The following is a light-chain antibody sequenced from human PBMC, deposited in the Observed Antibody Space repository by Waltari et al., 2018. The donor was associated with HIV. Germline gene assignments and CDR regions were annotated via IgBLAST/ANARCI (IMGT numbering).Light chain of an antibody. CDR2: TAS. Sequence: DIQLTQSPSFLSVSVGERVTITCRASQGVSRYLAWYQQKAGKAPKVLIYTASTLQSGVPSRFSGSGSGTEFTLTISSLQPEDFATYYCQQFNGYPLTFGGGTKVEIK. CDR3: QQFNGYPLT. J-gene: IGKJ4*01. V-gene: IGKV1-9*01. CDR1: QGVSRY.